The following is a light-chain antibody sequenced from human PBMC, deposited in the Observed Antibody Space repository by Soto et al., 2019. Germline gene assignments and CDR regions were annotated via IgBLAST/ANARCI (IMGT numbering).Light chain of an antibody. CDR1: SSNIGNNY. CDR2: DVY. CDR3: SSYAVNNKVV. V-gene: IGLV2-8*01. J-gene: IGLJ2*01. Sequence: QSVLTQPPSVSAAPGQNVTISCSGTSSNIGNNYVSWYQHLPGTAPKLMIYDVYKRPSGVPDRFSGSKSGNTASLTISGLQAEDEADYSCSSYAVNNKVVFGGGTKLTVL.